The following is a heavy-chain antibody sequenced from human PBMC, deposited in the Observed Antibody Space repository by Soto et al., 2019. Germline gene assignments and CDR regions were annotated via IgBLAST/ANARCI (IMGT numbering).Heavy chain of an antibody. V-gene: IGHV2-5*02. D-gene: IGHD7-27*01. Sequence: QVTLKESGPTLVKPTQTLTLTCTFSGFSLATRGVGVGWIRQPPGKALERLAVIYWDADRRYNPSLKTRVAITNDTSKNQVVLTMTTMDPVDTATYYCAHRRTVMENWAWGDFDYWGQGTLVTVSS. CDR3: AHRRTVMENWAWGDFDY. J-gene: IGHJ4*02. CDR2: IYWDADR. CDR1: GFSLATRGVG.